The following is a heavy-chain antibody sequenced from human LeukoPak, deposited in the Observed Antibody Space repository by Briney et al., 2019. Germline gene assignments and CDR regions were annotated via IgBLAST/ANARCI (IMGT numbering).Heavy chain of an antibody. Sequence: GGSLRLSCAASGFTFSSYAMSWVRQAPGKGLEWVSAISGSGGNTYYADSVKGRFTISRDNSKNTLYLQMNSLRAEDTAVYYCAKAIYDYVWGSYRYIDYWGQGTLVTVSS. CDR1: GFTFSSYA. V-gene: IGHV3-23*01. J-gene: IGHJ4*02. CDR2: ISGSGGNT. CDR3: AKAIYDYVWGSYRYIDY. D-gene: IGHD3-16*02.